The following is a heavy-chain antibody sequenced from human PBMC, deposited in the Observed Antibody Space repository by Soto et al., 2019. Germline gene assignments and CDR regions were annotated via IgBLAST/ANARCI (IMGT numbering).Heavy chain of an antibody. CDR1: GFTFSSYI. CDR2: ISSSSSTI. J-gene: IGHJ6*03. D-gene: IGHD3-10*01. V-gene: IGHV3-48*01. Sequence: GSLRLSCAASGFTFSSYIMNWVRQAPGKGLEWVSYISSSSSTIYYADSVKGRFTISRDNAKNSLYLQMNSLRAEDTAVYYCARGYDTMVRGVIRYMDVWGKGTTVTVSS. CDR3: ARGYDTMVRGVIRYMDV.